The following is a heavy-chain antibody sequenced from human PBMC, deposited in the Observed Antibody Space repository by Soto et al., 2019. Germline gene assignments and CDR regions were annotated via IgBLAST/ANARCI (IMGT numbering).Heavy chain of an antibody. D-gene: IGHD6-6*01. CDR2: IYYSGST. J-gene: IGHJ6*03. Sequence: SETLSLTCTVSGGSISSYYWSWIRQPPGKGLEWIGYIYYSGSTNYNPSLKSRVTISVDTSKNQFSLKLSSVTAAGTAVYYCARGRSSSSYISGRWYYYLDVWGKGTTVTVSS. CDR1: GGSISSYY. V-gene: IGHV4-59*01. CDR3: ARGRSSSSYISGRWYYYLDV.